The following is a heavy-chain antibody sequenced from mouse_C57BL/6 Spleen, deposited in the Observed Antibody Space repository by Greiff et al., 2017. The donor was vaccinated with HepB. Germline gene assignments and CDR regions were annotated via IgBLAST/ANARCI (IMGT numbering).Heavy chain of an antibody. CDR3: ARSTTVVATDWYFDV. CDR1: GYSFTGYF. J-gene: IGHJ1*03. Sequence: EVKLVESGPELVKPGDSVKISCKASGYSFTGYFMNWVMQSHGKSLEWIGRINPYNGDTFYNQKFKGKATLTVDKSSSTAHMELRSLTSEDSAVYYCARSTTVVATDWYFDVWGTGTTVTVSS. D-gene: IGHD1-1*01. CDR2: INPYNGDT. V-gene: IGHV1-20*01.